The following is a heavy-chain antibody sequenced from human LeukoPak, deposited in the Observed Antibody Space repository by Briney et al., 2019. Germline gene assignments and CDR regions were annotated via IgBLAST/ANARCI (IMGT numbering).Heavy chain of an antibody. CDR2: IYPADSDT. J-gene: IGHJ4*02. D-gene: IGHD1-1*01. CDR3: ARPGTTGTTI. CDR1: GYSFIRNW. V-gene: IGHV5-51*01. Sequence: GESLKISCKGYGYSFIRNWIGWVRQMPGKGLEWMGIIYPADSDTRYSPSFQGQVTISADKSISTAFLQWSSLKASDTAMYYCARPGTTGTTIWGQGTLVTVSS.